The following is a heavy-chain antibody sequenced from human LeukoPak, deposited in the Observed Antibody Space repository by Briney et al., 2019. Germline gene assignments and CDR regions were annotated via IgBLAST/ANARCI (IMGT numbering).Heavy chain of an antibody. D-gene: IGHD1-26*01. CDR2: IKQDGSEK. CDR1: GFIVSNNY. V-gene: IGHV3-7*01. J-gene: IGHJ5*02. CDR3: AREGPVRGSYYL. Sequence: GGSLRLSCAVSGFIVSNNYMSWVRQAPGEGLEWVANIKQDGSEKYYVDSVKGRFTISRDNAKNSLYLQMNSLRADDTALYYCAREGPVRGSYYLWGQGTLVTVSS.